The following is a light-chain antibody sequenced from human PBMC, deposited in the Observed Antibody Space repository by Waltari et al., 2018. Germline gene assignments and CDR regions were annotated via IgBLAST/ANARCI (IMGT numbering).Light chain of an antibody. CDR1: NIGTYS. V-gene: IGLV3-25*03. CDR3: QSADSSGTYPEV. Sequence: SYVVTQPPSVSVAPGETATITCGGDNIGTYSVHWYQQKPGQAPVLVIYKDSERPSGIPERFSGSSSGTTVTLTISGVQAEDEADYYCQSADSSGTYPEVFGTGTKVTVL. CDR2: KDS. J-gene: IGLJ1*01.